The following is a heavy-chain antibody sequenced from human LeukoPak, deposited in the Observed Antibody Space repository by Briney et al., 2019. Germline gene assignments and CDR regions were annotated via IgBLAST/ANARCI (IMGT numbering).Heavy chain of an antibody. Sequence: PGGSLRLSCAASGLTVSSNYITWVRQLPGKGLEWVSIIYTVGSMYYADSVTGRFTISRDTPKNTVYLQMNSLTAADTAVYYCARAVSEGNALHWFDPWGQGTLVTVSS. CDR2: IYTVGSM. CDR1: GLTVSSNY. V-gene: IGHV3-66*02. J-gene: IGHJ5*02. D-gene: IGHD1-26*01. CDR3: ARAVSEGNALHWFDP.